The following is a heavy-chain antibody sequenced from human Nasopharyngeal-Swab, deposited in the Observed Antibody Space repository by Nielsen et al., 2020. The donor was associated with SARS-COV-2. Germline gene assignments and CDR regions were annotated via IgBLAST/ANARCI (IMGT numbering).Heavy chain of an antibody. D-gene: IGHD2-21*01. CDR2: ISGSGDTT. CDR3: AKAPYLRGLDV. CDR1: GFTFSSYA. V-gene: IGHV3-23*01. Sequence: GGSLRLSCVASGFTFSSYAMSWVRKAPGKGLEWVSIISGSGDTTYYADSVKDRFTISRDNSKNTLYMQTNSLRVEDTAVYYCAKAPYLRGLDVWGQGTTVTVSS. J-gene: IGHJ6*02.